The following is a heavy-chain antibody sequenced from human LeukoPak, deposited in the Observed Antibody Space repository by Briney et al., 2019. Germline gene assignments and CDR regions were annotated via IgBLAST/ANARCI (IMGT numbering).Heavy chain of an antibody. V-gene: IGHV4-34*01. D-gene: IGHD1-26*01. CDR3: ATATKNIVGAISDY. Sequence: SETLSLTCAVYGGSFSGYYWSWIRQPPGKGLEWIGEINHSGSTNYNPSLKSRVTIPVDTSKNQFSLKLSSVTAADTAVYYCATATKNIVGAISDYWGQGTLVTVSS. CDR2: INHSGST. J-gene: IGHJ4*02. CDR1: GGSFSGYY.